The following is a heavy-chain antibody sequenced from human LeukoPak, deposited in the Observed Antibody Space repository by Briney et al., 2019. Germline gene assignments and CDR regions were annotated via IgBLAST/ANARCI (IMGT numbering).Heavy chain of an antibody. CDR1: GFTFTTYS. J-gene: IGHJ4*02. CDR3: AKDTSGYLDGHYFDY. Sequence: GGTLRLSCEASGFTFTTYSMTWVRQAPGKGLEWVSIISSGSSAIFSADALKGRFTISRDDAKNLLYLDMNSLRAEDTAVYYCAKDTSGYLDGHYFDYWGQGTLVTVSS. V-gene: IGHV3-21*01. CDR2: ISSGSSAI. D-gene: IGHD3-22*01.